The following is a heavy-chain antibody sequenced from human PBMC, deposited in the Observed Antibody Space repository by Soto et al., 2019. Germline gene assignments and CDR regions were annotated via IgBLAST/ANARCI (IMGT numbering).Heavy chain of an antibody. D-gene: IGHD2-21*02. V-gene: IGHV3-11*06. CDR2: ISSSSSYT. J-gene: IGHJ4*02. Sequence: GGSLRLSCAASGFTFSDYYMSWIRQAPGKGLEWVSYISSSSSYTNYADSVKGRFTISRHNAKNSLYLQMDSLRAEDTAVYYCARDTPYGGNSRYFDYWGQGTLVTVSS. CDR1: GFTFSDYY. CDR3: ARDTPYGGNSRYFDY.